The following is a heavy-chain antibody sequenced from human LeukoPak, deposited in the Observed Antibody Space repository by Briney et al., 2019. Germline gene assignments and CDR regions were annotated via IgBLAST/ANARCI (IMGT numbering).Heavy chain of an antibody. CDR3: ARADSNIPARRLGFDY. Sequence: PGGSLRLSCAASGFTFSSYSMNWVRQAPGKGLEWVSSISGSSSYIYYADSLKGRFTISRDNAKNSLYLQMNSLRAGDTALYYCARADSNIPARRLGFDYWGQGTLVTVSS. J-gene: IGHJ4*02. D-gene: IGHD6-6*01. V-gene: IGHV3-21*01. CDR2: ISGSSSYI. CDR1: GFTFSSYS.